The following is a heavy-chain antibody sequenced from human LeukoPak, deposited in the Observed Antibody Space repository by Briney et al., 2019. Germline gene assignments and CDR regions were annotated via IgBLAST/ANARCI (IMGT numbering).Heavy chain of an antibody. D-gene: IGHD3-9*01. CDR2: IRYDGSNK. CDR1: GFTFDDYA. V-gene: IGHV3-30*02. CDR3: AKDISAFDI. Sequence: AGGSLRLSCAASGFTFDDYAMHWVRQAPGKGLEWVAFIRYDGSNKYYADSVKGRFTISRDNSKNTLYLQMNSLRAEDTAVYYCAKDISAFDIWGQGTMVTVSS. J-gene: IGHJ3*02.